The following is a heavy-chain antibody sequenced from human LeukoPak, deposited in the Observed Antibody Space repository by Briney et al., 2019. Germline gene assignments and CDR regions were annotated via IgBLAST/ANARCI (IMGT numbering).Heavy chain of an antibody. CDR2: IIPILGIA. CDR1: GGTFSSYA. J-gene: IGHJ4*02. D-gene: IGHD3-10*01. CDR3: ASWGRLGSGSYYFPLFDY. V-gene: IGHV1-69*04. Sequence: SVKVSCKASGGTFSSYAISWVRQAPGQGLEWMGRIIPILGIANYAQKFQGRVTITADKSTSTAYMELSSLRSEDTAVYYCASWGRLGSGSYYFPLFDYWGQGTLVTVSS.